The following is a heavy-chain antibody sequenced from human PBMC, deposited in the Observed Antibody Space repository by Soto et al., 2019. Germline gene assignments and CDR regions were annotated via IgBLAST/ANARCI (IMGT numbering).Heavy chain of an antibody. D-gene: IGHD3-3*01. Sequence: GGSLRLSCTASGFTFGGYAMSWFRQAPGKGLEWVGFIRSKAYGGTTEYAASVKGRFTISRDDSKSIAYLQMNSLKTEDTAVYYCTRDRRITIFGVVIISRYYYYYYMDVWGKGTTVTVSS. CDR2: IRSKAYGGTT. J-gene: IGHJ6*03. V-gene: IGHV3-49*03. CDR3: TRDRRITIFGVVIISRYYYYYYMDV. CDR1: GFTFGGYA.